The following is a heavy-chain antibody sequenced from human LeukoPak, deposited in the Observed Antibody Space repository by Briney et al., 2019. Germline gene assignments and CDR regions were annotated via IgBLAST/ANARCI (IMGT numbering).Heavy chain of an antibody. D-gene: IGHD3-22*01. CDR2: IYTSGST. CDR1: GGSISRYY. CDR3: AKQFGSGYRAFDI. V-gene: IGHV4-4*07. Sequence: PSETLSLTCTVSGGSISRYYWSWIRQPAGKGLEWIGRIYTSGSTNYNPSLKSRVTMSVDTSKNQFSVKLSSVTAAETAMYYCAKQFGSGYRAFDIWGHGTMVTVSS. J-gene: IGHJ3*02.